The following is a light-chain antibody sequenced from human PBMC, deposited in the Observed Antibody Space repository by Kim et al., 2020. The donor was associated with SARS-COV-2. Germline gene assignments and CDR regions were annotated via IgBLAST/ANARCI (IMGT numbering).Light chain of an antibody. CDR2: GKN. Sequence: SSELTQDPAVSVALGQTVRITCQGDSLRSYYATWYQQKAGQAPILVIYGKNNRPSGIPDRCYGSSSGNTASLTITGTQAGDEADYYCNSRDSNDNVVFGG. CDR1: SLRSYY. CDR3: NSRDSNDNVV. V-gene: IGLV3-19*01. J-gene: IGLJ2*01.